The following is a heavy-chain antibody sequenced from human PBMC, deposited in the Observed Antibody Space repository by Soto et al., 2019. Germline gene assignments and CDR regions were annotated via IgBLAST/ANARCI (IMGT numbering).Heavy chain of an antibody. CDR3: VRDPYISDAYDI. CDR1: GFSFSSHW. Sequence: EVQLVQSGGGLVQPGGSLRLSCAASGFSFSSHWMHWVRQAPGKGLVWDSHIKTDGSTTAYADSVKGRFTISRDNAKNTLYLQMNSLRAEDTAVYYCVRDPYISDAYDIWGQGTMVTVSS. V-gene: IGHV3-74*01. J-gene: IGHJ3*02. CDR2: IKTDGSTT. D-gene: IGHD2-21*01.